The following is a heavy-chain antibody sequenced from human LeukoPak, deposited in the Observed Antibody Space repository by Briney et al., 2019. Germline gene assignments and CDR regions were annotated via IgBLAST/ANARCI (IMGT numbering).Heavy chain of an antibody. Sequence: SETLSLTCTVSAGSISSSSYYWGWIRQPPGKGLEWIGIIYYSGSTYYNPSLKTRVTISVDTSKNQFSLNQSSVTAADTAVYYCARREGFLGAFDIWGQGTMVTVSS. CDR1: AGSISSSSYY. V-gene: IGHV4-39*01. D-gene: IGHD3-10*01. CDR3: ARREGFLGAFDI. J-gene: IGHJ3*02. CDR2: IYYSGST.